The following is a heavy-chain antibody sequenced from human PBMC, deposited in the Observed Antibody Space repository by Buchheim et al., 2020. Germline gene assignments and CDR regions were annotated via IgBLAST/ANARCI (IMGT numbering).Heavy chain of an antibody. J-gene: IGHJ6*02. Sequence: QLVESGGALVQPGGSLRLSCVASMSTFSNSEMNWVRQTPGKGLEWIAYISSAGSKKDYADSVKGRFTISRDTAKNSLYLQMNSLRAEDTAVYYCARVPQYGSGSYYPPDVWGQGTT. CDR1: MSTFSNSE. D-gene: IGHD3-10*01. V-gene: IGHV3-48*03. CDR3: ARVPQYGSGSYYPPDV. CDR2: ISSAGSKK.